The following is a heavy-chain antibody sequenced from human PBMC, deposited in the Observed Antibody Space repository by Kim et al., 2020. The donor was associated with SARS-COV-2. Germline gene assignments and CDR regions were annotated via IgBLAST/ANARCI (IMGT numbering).Heavy chain of an antibody. CDR3: ARDIGYHSGRAVGY. J-gene: IGHJ4*02. Sequence: SETLSLTCTVSGGSISGYYWSWIRQSPGKGLEWIGYLYDSGSTKCNPSLKSRVPISVDTSKNQFSLKLNSVTAADTAVYYCARDIGYHSGRAVGYWGQGT. CDR1: GGSISGYY. CDR2: LYDSGST. V-gene: IGHV4-59*01. D-gene: IGHD6-19*01.